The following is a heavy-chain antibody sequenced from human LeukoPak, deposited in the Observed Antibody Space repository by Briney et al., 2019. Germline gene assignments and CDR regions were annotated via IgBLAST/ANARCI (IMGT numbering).Heavy chain of an antibody. D-gene: IGHD2-15*01. J-gene: IGHJ4*02. CDR1: GGSISSSNW. Sequence: PSETLSLTCAVSGGSISSSNWWSWVRQPPGKGLEWIGEIYHSGSTNYNPSLKSRVTISVDKSKNQFSLKLSSVTAADTAVYYCARTGLDIVVMVAVDFDYWGQGTLVTVSS. V-gene: IGHV4-4*02. CDR3: ARTGLDIVVMVAVDFDY. CDR2: IYHSGST.